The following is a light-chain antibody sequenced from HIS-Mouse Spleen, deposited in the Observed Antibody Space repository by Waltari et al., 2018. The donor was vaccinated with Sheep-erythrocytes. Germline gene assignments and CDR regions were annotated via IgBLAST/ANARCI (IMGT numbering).Light chain of an antibody. V-gene: IGLV3-10*01. CDR3: YSTDSSGNHWV. CDR2: EDS. CDR1: ALPQKY. Sequence: SYELTLPPSVSVSPGQTARITCSGAALPQKYAYWYQQKSGQAPVLVLYEDSKRPPGIPERFSGSSSGTMATLTISGAQVEDEADYYCYSTDSSGNHWVFGGGTKLTVL. J-gene: IGLJ3*02.